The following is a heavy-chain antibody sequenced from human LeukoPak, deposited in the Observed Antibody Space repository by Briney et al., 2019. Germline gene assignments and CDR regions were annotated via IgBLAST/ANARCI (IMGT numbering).Heavy chain of an antibody. CDR2: IYYSGST. D-gene: IGHD5-18*01. CDR1: GGSISSYY. V-gene: IGHV4-59*01. J-gene: IGHJ4*02. Sequence: LSETLSLTCTVSGGSISSYYWSWIRQPPGKGLEWIGYIYYSGSTNYNPSLKSRVTISVDTSKNQFSLKRSSVTAADTAVYYCARGTGYSDPDYWGQGTLVTVSS. CDR3: ARGTGYSDPDY.